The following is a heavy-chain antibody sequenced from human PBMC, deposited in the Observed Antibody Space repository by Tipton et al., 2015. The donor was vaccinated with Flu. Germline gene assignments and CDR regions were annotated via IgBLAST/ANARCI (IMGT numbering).Heavy chain of an antibody. CDR1: GYSIRSSNYY. CDR3: ARRDCSNYVSEPKNWFDP. J-gene: IGHJ5*02. D-gene: IGHD4-11*01. V-gene: IGHV4-38-2*01. Sequence: TLSLTCAVPGYSIRSSNYYWGWIRQPPGKGLEWIGNIFHSGNSYHNPSLKSRVTMSVETSKNQFSLKLSSVTAADTAVYYCARRDCSNYVSEPKNWFDPWGQGTLVTVSS. CDR2: IFHSGNS.